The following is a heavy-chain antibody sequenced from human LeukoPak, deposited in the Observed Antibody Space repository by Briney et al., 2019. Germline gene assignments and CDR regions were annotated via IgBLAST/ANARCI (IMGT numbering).Heavy chain of an antibody. CDR1: GFSFNSYG. Sequence: GGSLRLSCAASGFSFNSYGMHWVRQVPGKGPECVAIISYDGTNKYYADSVKGRFTISRDSSKNTLYLQMNSLKTEDTALYYCAKGEKKWLARQPNYWGQGTLVTVSS. D-gene: IGHD6-19*01. J-gene: IGHJ4*02. CDR2: ISYDGTNK. CDR3: AKGEKKWLARQPNY. V-gene: IGHV3-30*18.